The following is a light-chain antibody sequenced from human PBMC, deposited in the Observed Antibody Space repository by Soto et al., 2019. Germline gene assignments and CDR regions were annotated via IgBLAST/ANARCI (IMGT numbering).Light chain of an antibody. Sequence: VLTQSPGTLSLSPGERATLSCRASQSVGSNFLAWYQQKPGQAPRLLIYGASSRATGIADRFSGSGSGTDFTLTISRLEPEDFALYYCQQYGYSPITFGQGTRLEMK. CDR1: QSVGSNF. CDR3: QQYGYSPIT. J-gene: IGKJ5*01. CDR2: GAS. V-gene: IGKV3-20*01.